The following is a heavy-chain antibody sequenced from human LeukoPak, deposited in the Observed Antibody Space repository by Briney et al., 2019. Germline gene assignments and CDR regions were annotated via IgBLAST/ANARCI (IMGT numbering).Heavy chain of an antibody. V-gene: IGHV1-69*13. CDR2: IIPRLGTS. D-gene: IGHD4/OR15-4a*01. CDR1: GGTFSNYA. Sequence: SVKVSCKASGGTFSNYAISWVRQAPGQGLEWMGGIIPRLGTSIYAQNFQGRVTITADESTSTAYMELSSLRSEDTAVYYCARVNGFLDYGEWVVWGKGTTVTISS. CDR3: ARVNGFLDYGEWVV. J-gene: IGHJ6*04.